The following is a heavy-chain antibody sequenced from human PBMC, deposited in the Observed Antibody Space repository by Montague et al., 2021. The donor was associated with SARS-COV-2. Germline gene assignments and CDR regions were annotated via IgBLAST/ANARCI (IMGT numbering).Heavy chain of an antibody. V-gene: IGHV2-5*02. Sequence: PALVKPTQTLTLTCTFSGFSLSTSAVGVGWIRQPPGKALQWLALIYWDDDKRYSPSLKTRLTVTQGTSKNQVVLTMTNMDPVDTATYYCAHLHTGFWSAYYSTWDKRTLVSVA. CDR2: IYWDDDK. D-gene: IGHD3-3*01. CDR3: AHLHTGFWSAYYST. J-gene: IGHJ5*02. CDR1: GFSLSTSAVG.